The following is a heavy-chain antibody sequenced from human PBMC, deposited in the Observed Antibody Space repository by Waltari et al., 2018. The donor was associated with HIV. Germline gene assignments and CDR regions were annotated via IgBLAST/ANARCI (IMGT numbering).Heavy chain of an antibody. CDR3: ATGANRQKDYHYGMDV. D-gene: IGHD1-26*01. V-gene: IGHV3-11*04. CDR1: GFTFSDYY. J-gene: IGHJ6*02. CDR2: IRSSGSTL. Sequence: PGGSLRLPRVVSGFTFSDYYMSWIRQAPGKRLEWVPNIRSSGSTLYYADSVKGRFTISRDNAKKSMYLQMNSLRVEDTAVYYCATGANRQKDYHYGMDVWGQGTTVIVSS.